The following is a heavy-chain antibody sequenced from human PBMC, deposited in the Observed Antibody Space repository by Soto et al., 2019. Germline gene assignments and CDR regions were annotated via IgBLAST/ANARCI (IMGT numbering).Heavy chain of an antibody. CDR2: IYYSGST. Sequence: ETLSLTCTVSGGSISSYYWSWIRQPPGKGLEWIGYIYYSGSTNYNPSLKSRVTISVDTSKNQFSLKLSSVTAADTAVYYCARGGVVVKAAIWYYGMDVPGQATTVTVS. J-gene: IGHJ6*02. V-gene: IGHV4-59*01. D-gene: IGHD2-2*01. CDR3: ARGGVVVKAAIWYYGMDV. CDR1: GGSISSYY.